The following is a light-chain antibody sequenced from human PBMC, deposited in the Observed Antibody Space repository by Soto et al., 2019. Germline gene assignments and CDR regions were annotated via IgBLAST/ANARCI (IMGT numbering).Light chain of an antibody. CDR3: QQDNNWPQT. J-gene: IGKJ1*01. CDR2: GAS. CDR1: QSFSSN. V-gene: IGKV3-15*01. Sequence: ILITLFPAGLYVSPGERATLSCRASQSFSSNLAWYQQKPGQAPRLLIYGASTRATGIPARCSGSGSGTEFTLSISSLQSEDFAVFYLQQDNNWPQTVGQGTKVDIK.